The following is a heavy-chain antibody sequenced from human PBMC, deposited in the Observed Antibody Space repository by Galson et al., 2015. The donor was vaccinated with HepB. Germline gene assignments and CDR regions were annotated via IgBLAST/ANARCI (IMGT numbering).Heavy chain of an antibody. Sequence: SLRLSCAASGFTFSSYAMSWVRQAPGKGLEWVSAISGSGGSTYYADSVKGRFTISRDNSKNTLYLQMNSLRADDTAVYYCAKDRYCYDSSGPLPSDYWGQGTLVTVSS. CDR3: AKDRYCYDSSGPLPSDY. J-gene: IGHJ4*02. CDR1: GFTFSSYA. CDR2: ISGSGGST. D-gene: IGHD3-22*01. V-gene: IGHV3-23*01.